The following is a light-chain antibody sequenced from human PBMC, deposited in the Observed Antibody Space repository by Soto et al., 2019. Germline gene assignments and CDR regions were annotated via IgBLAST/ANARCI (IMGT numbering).Light chain of an antibody. CDR3: QQRSNWPPWK. V-gene: IGKV3-11*01. CDR1: QSVSSY. CDR2: DAS. Sequence: EIVLTQSPATLSLSPGERATLSCRASQSVSSYLAWYQQKPGQAPRLLIYDASNRATGIPARFSGSGSGTAFTLTISSLEPEDFAVYYCQQRSNWPPWKLGQGTKVEIK. J-gene: IGKJ1*01.